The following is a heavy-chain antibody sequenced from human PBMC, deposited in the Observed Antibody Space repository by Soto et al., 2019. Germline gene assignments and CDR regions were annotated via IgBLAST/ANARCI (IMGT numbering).Heavy chain of an antibody. CDR3: ARMYYYDSSGYPDSDY. Sequence: SVKVSCKASGGTFSSYAISWVRQAPGQGLEWMGGIIPIFGTANYAQKFQGRVTITADESTSTAYMELSSLRSEDTAVYYCARMYYYDSSGYPDSDYWGQGTLVTVSS. CDR1: GGTFSSYA. V-gene: IGHV1-69*13. D-gene: IGHD3-22*01. J-gene: IGHJ4*02. CDR2: IIPIFGTA.